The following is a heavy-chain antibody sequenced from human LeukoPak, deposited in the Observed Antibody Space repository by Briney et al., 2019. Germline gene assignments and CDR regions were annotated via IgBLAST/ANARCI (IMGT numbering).Heavy chain of an antibody. J-gene: IGHJ6*02. CDR1: GFTFSSYW. V-gene: IGHV3-74*01. CDR2: INSDGSST. CDR3: AGGDYDRRLGYYYGMDV. Sequence: GGSLRLSCAASGFTFSSYWMHWVRQAPGKGLVWVSRINSDGSSTSYADSVKGRFTISRDNAKSTLYLQMNSLRAEDAAVYYCAGGDYDRRLGYYYGMDVWGQGTTVTVSS. D-gene: IGHD4-17*01.